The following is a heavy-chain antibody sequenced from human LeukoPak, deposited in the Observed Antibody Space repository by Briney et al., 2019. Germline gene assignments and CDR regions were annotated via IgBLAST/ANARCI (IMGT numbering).Heavy chain of an antibody. D-gene: IGHD7-27*01. Sequence: GGSLRLSCAASGFTFSSYAMSWVRQVPGKGLEWVSSIDGSGDKTHYPDSVRGRFTVSRDNSKNTLYLQMNSLRVEDTATYFCAKVQFNWGPIDYWGQGTPVIVSS. CDR3: AKVQFNWGPIDY. J-gene: IGHJ4*02. V-gene: IGHV3-23*01. CDR2: IDGSGDKT. CDR1: GFTFSSYA.